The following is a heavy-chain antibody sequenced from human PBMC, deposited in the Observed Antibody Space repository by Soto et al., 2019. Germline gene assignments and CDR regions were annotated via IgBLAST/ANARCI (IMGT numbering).Heavy chain of an antibody. CDR2: IYWDDDK. J-gene: IGHJ5*02. Sequence: QITLKESGPTLVKPTQTLTLTCTFSGFSLSTSGVGGGWIRQPPGKDLEWLALIYWDDDKRYSPSLKSRLTITKDTSKNQVVLTMTSIDPVDTATYYCAHRIIGYCSGGSCRTNWFDHWGQGTLVSVS. CDR3: AHRIIGYCSGGSCRTNWFDH. V-gene: IGHV2-5*02. CDR1: GFSLSTSGVG. D-gene: IGHD2-15*01.